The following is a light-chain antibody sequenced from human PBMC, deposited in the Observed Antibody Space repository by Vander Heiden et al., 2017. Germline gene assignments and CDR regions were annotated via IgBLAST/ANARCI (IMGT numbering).Light chain of an antibody. J-gene: IGLJ2*01. Sequence: SSEPPQPPSVSLSPGQTARIPCSGAWLPEHSAYRYEPTPCHAPVLGIYKDSERPSGIPERFSGSSSGTTVTLTISGVQAEDEADYYCQSADSSGNYVVFGGGTKLTVL. CDR2: KDS. CDR1: WLPEHS. CDR3: QSADSSGNYVV. V-gene: IGLV3-25*03.